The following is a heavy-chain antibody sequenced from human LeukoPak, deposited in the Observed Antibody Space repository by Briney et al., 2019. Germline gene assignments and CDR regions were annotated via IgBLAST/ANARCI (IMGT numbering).Heavy chain of an antibody. CDR2: IYHSGST. D-gene: IGHD5-12*01. J-gene: IGHJ4*02. V-gene: IGHV4-59*01. CDR1: GGSISTYY. CDR3: ARGGGYASPIGY. Sequence: SETLALTCTLSGGSISTYYWSWIRQPPGKGLEWIGYIYHSGSTNYNPSLKSRVTISVDTSKDQFSLKLSSVTAADTAVYYCARGGGYASPIGYWGQGALVTVSS.